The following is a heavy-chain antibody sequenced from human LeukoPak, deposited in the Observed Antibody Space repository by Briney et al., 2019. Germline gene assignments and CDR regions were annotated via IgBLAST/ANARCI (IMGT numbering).Heavy chain of an antibody. V-gene: IGHV3-23*01. J-gene: IGHJ3*01. CDR2: ISGSGGNT. CDR3: ANEYSKGDV. Sequence: GGSLRLSCAASGFTFPNYVLSWVRQAPGKGLEWVSGISGSGGNTYYADSVKGRFTISRDNSKNTLYLQMNSLRAEDAAVYYCANEYSKGDVWGQGTMVTVSS. D-gene: IGHD4-11*01. CDR1: GFTFPNYV.